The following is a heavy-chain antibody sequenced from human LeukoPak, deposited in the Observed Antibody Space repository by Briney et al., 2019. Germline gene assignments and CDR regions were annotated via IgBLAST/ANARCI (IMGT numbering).Heavy chain of an antibody. CDR2: INHSGST. D-gene: IGHD3-3*01. Sequence: PSETLSLTCAVYGGSFSGYYWSWIRQPPGKGPEWIGEINHSGSTNYNPSLKSRVTISVDTSKNQFSLKLSSVTAADTAVYYCARVTGYYDFWSGYPTSSYFDYWGQGTLVTVSS. V-gene: IGHV4-34*01. CDR3: ARVTGYYDFWSGYPTSSYFDY. J-gene: IGHJ4*02. CDR1: GGSFSGYY.